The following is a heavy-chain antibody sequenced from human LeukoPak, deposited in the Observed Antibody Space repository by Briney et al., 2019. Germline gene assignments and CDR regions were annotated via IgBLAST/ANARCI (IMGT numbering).Heavy chain of an antibody. CDR2: INSDGSST. D-gene: IGHD3-22*01. Sequence: PGGSLRLSCAASGFTFSSYWMYWVRQAPGKGLVGVSRINSDGSSTSYTDSVKGRFTISRDNAKNTLYLQMNSLRVEDTAVYYCARLYYDSSGYYPFDYWGQGTLVTVSS. J-gene: IGHJ4*02. CDR1: GFTFSSYW. CDR3: ARLYYDSSGYYPFDY. V-gene: IGHV3-74*01.